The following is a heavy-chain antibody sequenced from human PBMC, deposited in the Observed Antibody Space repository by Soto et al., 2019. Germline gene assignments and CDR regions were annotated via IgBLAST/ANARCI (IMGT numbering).Heavy chain of an antibody. Sequence: SETLSLTCAVSGGSISSGGYYWSWIRQHPGKGLEWIGNIYYSGSTYYNPSLKSRVTISVDTSKNQFSLKLSSVTAADTAVYYCARHPSDFWFDPWGQGTLVTVSS. D-gene: IGHD2-21*02. V-gene: IGHV4-39*01. CDR3: ARHPSDFWFDP. CDR1: GGSISSGGYY. CDR2: IYYSGST. J-gene: IGHJ5*02.